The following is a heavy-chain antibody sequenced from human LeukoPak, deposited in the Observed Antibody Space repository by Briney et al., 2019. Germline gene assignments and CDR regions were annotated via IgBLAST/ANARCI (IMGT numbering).Heavy chain of an antibody. J-gene: IGHJ4*02. V-gene: IGHV3-23*01. CDR1: GFTFSSYA. CDR2: ISGSGGST. CDR3: AKDGGPRDYYDSSGYYHPDY. Sequence: GSLRLSCAASGFTFSSYAMSWVRQAPGKGLEWVSAISGSGGSTYYADSVKGRFTISRDNSRNTLYLQMNSLRAEDTAVYYCAKDGGPRDYYDSSGYYHPDYWGQGTLVTVSS. D-gene: IGHD3-22*01.